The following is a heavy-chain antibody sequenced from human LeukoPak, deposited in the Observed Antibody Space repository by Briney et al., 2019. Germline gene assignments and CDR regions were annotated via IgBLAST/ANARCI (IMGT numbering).Heavy chain of an antibody. D-gene: IGHD5-18*01. J-gene: IGHJ4*02. CDR3: ARVAGYSYGYRFFDY. V-gene: IGHV4-59*01. CDR2: IYYSGST. CDR1: GGSISSYY. Sequence: KASETLSLTCTVSGGSISSYYWSWIRQPTGRGLEWIGYIYYSGSTNYNPSLKSRVTISVDTSKNQFSLKLSSVTAADTAVYYCARVAGYSYGYRFFDYWGQGTLVTVSS.